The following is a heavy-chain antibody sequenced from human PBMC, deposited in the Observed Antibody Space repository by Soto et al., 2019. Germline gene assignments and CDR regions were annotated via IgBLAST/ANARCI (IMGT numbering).Heavy chain of an antibody. V-gene: IGHV3-21*01. D-gene: IGHD3-16*01. CDR3: ARPATITFGEQYFQH. Sequence: EVQLVESGGGLVKPGGSLRLSCAASGFTFSSYSMNWVRQAPGKGLEWVSSISSSSSYIYYADSVKGRFTISRDNAKNSLYLQMNSLRAEDTAVYYCARPATITFGEQYFQHWGQGTLVTVSS. CDR1: GFTFSSYS. J-gene: IGHJ1*01. CDR2: ISSSSSYI.